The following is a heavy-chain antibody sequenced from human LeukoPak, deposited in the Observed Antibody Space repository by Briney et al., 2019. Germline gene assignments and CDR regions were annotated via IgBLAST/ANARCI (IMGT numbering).Heavy chain of an antibody. CDR3: ARGGRDGYNWEVRY. D-gene: IGHD5-24*01. CDR1: GYTFTSYD. CDR2: MNPNSGNT. Sequence: GASVKVSCKASGYTFTSYDINWVRQATGQGLEWMGWMNPNSGNTGYAQKFQGRVTITRNTSISTAYMELSSLRSEDTAVYYCARGGRDGYNWEVRYWGQGTLVTVSS. J-gene: IGHJ4*02. V-gene: IGHV1-8*03.